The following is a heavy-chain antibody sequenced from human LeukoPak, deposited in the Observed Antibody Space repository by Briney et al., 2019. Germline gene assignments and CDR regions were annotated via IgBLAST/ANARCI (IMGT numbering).Heavy chain of an antibody. Sequence: SETLSLTCAVYGGSFSGYYWSWIRQPPGKGLEWIGEINHSGSTNYNPSLKSRVTISVDTSKNQFPLKLSSVTAADTAVYYCARGSSSPRDFDYWGQGTLVTVSS. V-gene: IGHV4-34*01. CDR1: GGSFSGYY. CDR3: ARGSSSPRDFDY. CDR2: INHSGST. J-gene: IGHJ4*02. D-gene: IGHD6-13*01.